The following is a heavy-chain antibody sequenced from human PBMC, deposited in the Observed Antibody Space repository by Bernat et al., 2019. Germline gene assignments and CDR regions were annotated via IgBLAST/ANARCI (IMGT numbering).Heavy chain of an antibody. J-gene: IGHJ6*02. V-gene: IGHV3-7*03. CDR3: ARKRPLGQWLYYYYGMDV. CDR2: IKQDGSEK. D-gene: IGHD6-19*01. CDR1: GFTFSSYW. Sequence: EVQLVESGGGLVQPGGSLRLSCAASGFTFSSYWMSWVRQAPGKGLEWVANIKQDGSEKDYVDSVKGRFTISRDNAKNSLYLQMNSLRAEDTAVYYCARKRPLGQWLYYYYGMDVWGQGTTVTVSS.